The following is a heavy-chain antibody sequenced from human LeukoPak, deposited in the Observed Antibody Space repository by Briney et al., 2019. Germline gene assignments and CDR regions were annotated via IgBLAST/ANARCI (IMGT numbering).Heavy chain of an antibody. CDR1: GASISSYY. CDR3: ASLRTVAGTYFDY. Sequence: SETLSLTCTVSGASISSYYWSWMRQPPGKGLEWVGYVDHTGSTNHNPSLKSRVTISVDTSKNQFSLKLTSVTAADTAVYYCASLRTVAGTYFDYWGQGTLVTVSS. J-gene: IGHJ4*02. CDR2: VDHTGST. D-gene: IGHD6-19*01. V-gene: IGHV4-59*08.